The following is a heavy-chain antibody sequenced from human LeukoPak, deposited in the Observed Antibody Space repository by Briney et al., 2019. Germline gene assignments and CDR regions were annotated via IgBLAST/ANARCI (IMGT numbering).Heavy chain of an antibody. Sequence: PGGSLRLSCAASGFTFSSYSMNWVRQAPGKGLEWIGEINHSGSTNYNPSLKSRVTISVDTSKNQFSLKLSSVTAADTAVYYCARGYGSGSYYPYYFDYWGQGTLVTVSS. CDR3: ARGYGSGSYYPYYFDY. CDR2: INHSGST. CDR1: GFTFSSYS. V-gene: IGHV4-34*01. D-gene: IGHD3-10*01. J-gene: IGHJ4*02.